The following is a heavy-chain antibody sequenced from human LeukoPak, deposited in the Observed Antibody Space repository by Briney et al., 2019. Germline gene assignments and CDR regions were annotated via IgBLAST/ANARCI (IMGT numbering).Heavy chain of an antibody. CDR3: ARDQHDGNPRGAFDI. Sequence: PGGSLRLSCAASGFTFSSYAMHWVRQAPGKGLEYVSAISSNGGSTYYANSVKGRFTISRDNSKNTLYLQMGSLRAEDMAVYYCARDQHDGNPRGAFDIWGQGTMVTVSS. V-gene: IGHV3-64*01. D-gene: IGHD4-23*01. CDR2: ISSNGGST. CDR1: GFTFSSYA. J-gene: IGHJ3*02.